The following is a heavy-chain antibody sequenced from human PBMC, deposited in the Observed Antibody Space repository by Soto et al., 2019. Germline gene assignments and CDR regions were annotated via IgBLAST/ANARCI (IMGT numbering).Heavy chain of an antibody. CDR3: AKNGQPPYYYYGMDV. D-gene: IGHD2-8*01. J-gene: IGHJ6*02. CDR1: GYTFTRYG. Sequence: QGQLVQSGAEVKKPGASVKVSCKASGYTFTRYGISWVRQAPGQGLEWMGWISGYNGDSNYAQKFQGRVTMTVDTSTTTAFMELTSLTSDDRAVSYCAKNGQPPYYYYGMDVWGQGTTLTVS. V-gene: IGHV1-18*01. CDR2: ISGYNGDS.